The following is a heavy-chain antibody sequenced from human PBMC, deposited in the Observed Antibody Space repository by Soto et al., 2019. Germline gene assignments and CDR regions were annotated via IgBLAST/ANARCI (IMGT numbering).Heavy chain of an antibody. CDR1: GGSISSSSYY. CDR2: IYYSGST. V-gene: IGHV4-39*01. D-gene: IGHD6-13*01. J-gene: IGHJ6*02. Sequence: SETLSLTCTVSGGSISSSSYYWGWIRQPPGKGLEWIGSIYYSGSTYYNPSLTSRATISVDTSKHPFSLKLSSVTAADTAVYYCARQKAAAGTAEDYYYGMDVWGQGTTVTVSS. CDR3: ARQKAAAGTAEDYYYGMDV.